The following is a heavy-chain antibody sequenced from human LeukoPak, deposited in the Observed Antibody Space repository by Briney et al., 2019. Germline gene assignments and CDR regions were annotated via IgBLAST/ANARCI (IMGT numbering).Heavy chain of an antibody. D-gene: IGHD5-24*01. CDR3: ARLKVEYGMDV. J-gene: IGHJ6*02. CDR2: INPSGGST. V-gene: IGHV1-46*01. CDR1: GYTFTSYD. Sequence: GASVKVSCKASGYTFTSYDINWVRQAPGQGLEWMGIINPSGGSTSYAQKFQGRVTMTRDTSTSTVYMELSSLRSEDTAVYYCARLKVEYGMDVWGQGTTVTVSS.